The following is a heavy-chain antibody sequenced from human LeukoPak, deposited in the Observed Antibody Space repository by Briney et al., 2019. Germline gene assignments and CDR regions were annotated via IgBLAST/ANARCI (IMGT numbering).Heavy chain of an antibody. CDR1: GYTFTGYY. Sequence: AAVKVSCKASGYTFTGYYMHWVREAPGQRLEWMGWINPNSGGTNYAQKFQGRVTMTRDTSISTAYMELSRLRSDDTAVYYCAREAPYYYDSIGYYDYWGQGTLVTVSS. CDR2: INPNSGGT. CDR3: AREAPYYYDSIGYYDY. J-gene: IGHJ4*02. D-gene: IGHD3-22*01. V-gene: IGHV1-2*02.